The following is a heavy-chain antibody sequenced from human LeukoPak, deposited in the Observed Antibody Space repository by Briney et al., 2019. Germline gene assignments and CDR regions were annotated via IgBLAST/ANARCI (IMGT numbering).Heavy chain of an antibody. D-gene: IGHD4-11*01. CDR3: ARTLTVTTYQRYYYYYMDV. CDR1: GGTFISYA. J-gene: IGHJ6*03. CDR2: IIPIFGTA. Sequence: ASVRVSCKASGGTFISYAISWVRQAPGQGREWMGGIIPIFGTANYAQKFQGRVTITTDEYTSTAYMELSSLRSEDTAVYYCARTLTVTTYQRYYYYYMDVWGKGTTVTVSS. V-gene: IGHV1-69*05.